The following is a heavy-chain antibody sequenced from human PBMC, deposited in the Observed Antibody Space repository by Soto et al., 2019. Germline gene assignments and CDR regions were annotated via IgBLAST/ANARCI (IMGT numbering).Heavy chain of an antibody. V-gene: IGHV3-23*01. CDR1: GFTFSSYA. J-gene: IGHJ4*02. D-gene: IGHD6-13*01. CDR3: AKSALAAAGTGPFDY. CDR2: ISGNSGST. Sequence: PGGSLRLSCAASGFTFSSYAMSWVRQAPGKGLEWVSAISGNSGSTYYADSVKGRFSLSRDNSKHTLYLQMNSLGAEDTAVYHCAKSALAAAGTGPFDYWGQGTLVTVSS.